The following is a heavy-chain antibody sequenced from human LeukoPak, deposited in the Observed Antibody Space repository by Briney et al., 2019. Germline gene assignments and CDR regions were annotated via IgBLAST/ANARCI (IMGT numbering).Heavy chain of an antibody. CDR3: ARSRGSYEENFDC. V-gene: IGHV4-31*03. CDR2: IYYSGST. D-gene: IGHD2-15*01. Sequence: SETLSLTCTVSGGSISSGGYYWTWIRQHTGKGLEWTGYIYYSGSTHYNPSLKSRVSISVDTSKNQFSLNLRSVTAADTAVYYCARSRGSYEENFDCWGQGTLVTVSS. CDR1: GGSISSGGYY. J-gene: IGHJ4*02.